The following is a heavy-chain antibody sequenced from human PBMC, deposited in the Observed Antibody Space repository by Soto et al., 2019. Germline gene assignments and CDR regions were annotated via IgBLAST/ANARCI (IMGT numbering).Heavy chain of an antibody. CDR2: INHSGST. CDR3: ARAPLRVQLWTIDYYYYGMDV. V-gene: IGHV4-34*01. CDR1: GGSFSGYY. Sequence: SETLSLTCAVYGGSFSGYYWSWIRQPPGKGLEWIGEINHSGSTNYNPSLKSRVTISVDTSKNQFSLKLSSVTAADTAVYYCARAPLRVQLWTIDYYYYGMDVWGQGTTVTVSS. D-gene: IGHD2-21*01. J-gene: IGHJ6*02.